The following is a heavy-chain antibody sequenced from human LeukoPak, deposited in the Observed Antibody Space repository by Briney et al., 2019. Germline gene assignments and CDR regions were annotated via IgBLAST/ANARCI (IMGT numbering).Heavy chain of an antibody. CDR3: ARDLQPAYYYDSSGYHYYFDY. CDR2: INPNSGDT. Sequence: ASVKVSCKASGYTFTGYYMHWVRQAPGQGLEWMGWINPNSGDTNYAQKLQGRVTMTTDTSTSTAYMELRSLRSDDTAVYYCARDLQPAYYYDSSGYHYYFDYWGQGTLVTVSS. D-gene: IGHD3-22*01. CDR1: GYTFTGYY. J-gene: IGHJ4*02. V-gene: IGHV1-2*02.